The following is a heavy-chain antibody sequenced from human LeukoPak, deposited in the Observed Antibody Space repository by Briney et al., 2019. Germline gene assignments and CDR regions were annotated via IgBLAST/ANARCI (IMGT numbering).Heavy chain of an antibody. V-gene: IGHV3-74*01. CDR2: IRSDGGSV. J-gene: IGHJ4*02. D-gene: IGHD6-13*01. CDR3: ARYSSSWHANDY. CDR1: GFTFSTYW. Sequence: GGSLRLSCAASGFTFSTYWMHWVRQAPGKGLVWVSRIRSDGGSVSYADSVRGRFTISRDNAKNTMYLQMNGLRAEDTAVYFCARYSSSWHANDYWGQGTLVTVSS.